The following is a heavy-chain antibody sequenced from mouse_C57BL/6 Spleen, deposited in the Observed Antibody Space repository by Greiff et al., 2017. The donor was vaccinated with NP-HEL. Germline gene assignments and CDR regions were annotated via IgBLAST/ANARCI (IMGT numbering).Heavy chain of an antibody. CDR1: GYTFTSYW. CDR2: INPSNGGT. CDR3: ARENEPYYSNYWYFDV. Sequence: QVQLQQPGTELVKPGASVKLSCKASGYTFTSYWMHWVKQRPGQGLEWIGNINPSNGGTNYNEKFKSKATLTVDKSSSTAYMQLSSLTSEDSAVYYCARENEPYYSNYWYFDVWGTGTTVTVSS. V-gene: IGHV1-53*01. J-gene: IGHJ1*03. D-gene: IGHD2-5*01.